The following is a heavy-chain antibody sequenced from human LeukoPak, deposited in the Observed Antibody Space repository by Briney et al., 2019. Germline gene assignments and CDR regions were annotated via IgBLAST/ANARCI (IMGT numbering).Heavy chain of an antibody. CDR2: ISQSGNT. V-gene: IGHV4-38-2*02. CDR1: GYSISSGYD. Sequence: SETLSLTCTVSGYSISSGYDWGWMRQAPGKGLEWLGSISQSGNTYNNPSLKSRVTLSVDTSKNQVSLQMTSVTAADTAMYYCARYIVSYPHDAFDIWGQGTMVTVSS. D-gene: IGHD1-26*01. J-gene: IGHJ3*02. CDR3: ARYIVSYPHDAFDI.